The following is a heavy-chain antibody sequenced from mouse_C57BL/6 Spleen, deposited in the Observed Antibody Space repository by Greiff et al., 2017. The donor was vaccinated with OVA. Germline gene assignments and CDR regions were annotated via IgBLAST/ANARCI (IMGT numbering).Heavy chain of an antibody. Sequence: VQLQQSGPELVKPGASVKISCKASGYTFTDYYMNWVKQSPGKGLEWIGDINPNNGGTSYNQKFKGKATLTVDKSSSTAYMELRSLTSEDSAVDYCARTGTGPWFAYWGQGTLVTVSA. CDR2: INPNNGGT. V-gene: IGHV1-26*01. J-gene: IGHJ3*01. D-gene: IGHD3-3*01. CDR3: ARTGTGPWFAY. CDR1: GYTFTDYY.